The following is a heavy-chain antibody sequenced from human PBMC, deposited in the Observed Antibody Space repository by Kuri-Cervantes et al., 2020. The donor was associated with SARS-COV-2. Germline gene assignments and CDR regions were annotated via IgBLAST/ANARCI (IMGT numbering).Heavy chain of an antibody. CDR3: AKRGCSSTSCSHYLDY. D-gene: IGHD2-2*01. CDR2: INPDGSYT. Sequence: GGSLRLSCAASGFTFSGHWIHWVRQAPGKGLVWVSRINPDGSYTNNADSVKGRFTLSRDNSKNTLYVQMNSLRAEDTAVYYCAKRGCSSTSCSHYLDYWGQGTLVTVSS. V-gene: IGHV3-74*01. J-gene: IGHJ4*02. CDR1: GFTFSGHW.